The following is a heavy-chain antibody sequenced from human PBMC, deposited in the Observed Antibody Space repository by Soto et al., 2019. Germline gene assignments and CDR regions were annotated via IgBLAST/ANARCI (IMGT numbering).Heavy chain of an antibody. J-gene: IGHJ4*02. D-gene: IGHD3-16*02. CDR1: GFTFSSYS. V-gene: IGHV3-21*01. CDR2: ISSSSSYI. CDR3: ASDRMARGITFGGVIAY. Sequence: EVQLVESGGGLVKPGGSLRLSCAASGFTFSSYSMNWVRQAPGKGLEWVSSISSSSSYIYYADSVKGRFTISRDNAKNSLYLQMNSLRAEDTAVYYCASDRMARGITFGGVIAYWGQGTLVTVSS.